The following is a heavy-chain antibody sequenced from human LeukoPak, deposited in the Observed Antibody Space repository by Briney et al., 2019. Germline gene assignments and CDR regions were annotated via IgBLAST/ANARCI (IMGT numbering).Heavy chain of an antibody. V-gene: IGHV1-58*01. D-gene: IGHD2/OR15-2a*01. CDR3: AAIFSMGYFDY. J-gene: IGHJ4*02. CDR2: IVVGSGNT. CDR1: GFTFTSSA. Sequence: SVKVSCKSSGFTFTSSAVQWVRQARGQRLEWIGWIVVGSGNTNYAQKFQERVTITRDMSTSTAYMELSSLRSEDTAVYYCAAIFSMGYFDYWGERSLVTVSS.